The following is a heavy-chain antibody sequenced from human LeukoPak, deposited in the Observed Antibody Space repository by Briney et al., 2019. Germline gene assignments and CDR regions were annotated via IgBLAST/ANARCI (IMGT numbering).Heavy chain of an antibody. Sequence: GGSLRLSCAASGFTFSNYHINWVRQVPGGGLEWVASIRSSSSYIYYAYSVKVRFTISRDNAKNSLYLQMNSLRAEDTAVYYCARGLCGGDCYDYWGQGTLVTVSA. CDR3: ARGLCGGDCYDY. CDR2: IRSSSSYI. J-gene: IGHJ4*02. V-gene: IGHV3-21*01. CDR1: GFTFSNYH. D-gene: IGHD2-21*01.